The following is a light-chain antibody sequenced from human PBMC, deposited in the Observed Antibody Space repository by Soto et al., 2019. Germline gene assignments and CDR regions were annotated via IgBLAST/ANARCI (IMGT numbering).Light chain of an antibody. J-gene: IGLJ2*01. CDR3: GTWDSSLSAVV. CDR1: SSNIGNNY. CDR2: DNN. V-gene: IGLV1-51*01. Sequence: QSVLTQPPSVSAAPGQKVTISCSGSSSNIGNNYVSWYQQLPGTAPKLLIYDNNKRPSGIPDRFSGSMSGTSATLGITGLQTGDEADYYCGTWDSSLSAVVFGGGTKLSGL.